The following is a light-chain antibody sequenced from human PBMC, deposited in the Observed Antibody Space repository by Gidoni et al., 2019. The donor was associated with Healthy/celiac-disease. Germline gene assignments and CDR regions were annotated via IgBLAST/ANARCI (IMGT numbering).Light chain of an antibody. Sequence: SYELTQPPSVSVSPGQTASITCSGDKLGDKYACWYQQKPGQSPVLVIYQDSKRPSRIPERFSGSNSGNTATLTISGTQAMDEADYYCQAWDSSTGVFGGGTKLTV. J-gene: IGLJ3*02. CDR2: QDS. CDR1: KLGDKY. V-gene: IGLV3-1*01. CDR3: QAWDSSTGV.